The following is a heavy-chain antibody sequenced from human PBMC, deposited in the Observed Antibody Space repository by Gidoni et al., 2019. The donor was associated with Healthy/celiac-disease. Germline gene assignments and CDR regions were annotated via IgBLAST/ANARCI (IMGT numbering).Heavy chain of an antibody. J-gene: IGHJ4*02. V-gene: IGHV1-3*01. Sequence: QVQLGQSGAEVKKPGAAEKGSCKASGNTFTSYAMHWVRQAPGQRLEWMVWINAGNGNTKSSQKFLGSVTITSDTSASTAYMELSSLRSEDTALYYCAIVSLARITKAYFDYWGQGTLVTVSS. CDR3: AIVSLARITKAYFDY. CDR2: INAGNGNT. D-gene: IGHD3-3*02. CDR1: GNTFTSYA.